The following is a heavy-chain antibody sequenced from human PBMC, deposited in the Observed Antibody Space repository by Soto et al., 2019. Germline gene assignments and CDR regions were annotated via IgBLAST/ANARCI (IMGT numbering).Heavy chain of an antibody. J-gene: IGHJ4*02. CDR3: AAGRRSRFLEWSAVDY. D-gene: IGHD3-3*01. CDR2: INHSGSI. CDR1: GGYLSDST. Sequence: PSASRSHNSSVCGGYLSDSTCNWMRETPVKGLEWIGEINHSGSINYNPCFKSRVTISVDTSKNQFSLKLSSVTAADTAVYYCAAGRRSRFLEWSAVDYWGQRAPVTV. V-gene: IGHV4-34*01.